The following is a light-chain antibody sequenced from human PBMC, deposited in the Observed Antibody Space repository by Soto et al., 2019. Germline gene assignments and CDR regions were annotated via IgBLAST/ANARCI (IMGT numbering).Light chain of an antibody. CDR2: EDN. V-gene: IGLV6-57*01. CDR1: SGSIASNY. Sequence: NFMLPQPHSVSESPGKTVTMSCTRSSGSIASNYVQWYQQRPGSSPTTVIYEDNQRPSGVPDRFSGSIDSSSNSASLTISGLKTEDEADYYCQSYDSSNQGVFGGGTKLTVL. CDR3: QSYDSSNQGV. J-gene: IGLJ3*02.